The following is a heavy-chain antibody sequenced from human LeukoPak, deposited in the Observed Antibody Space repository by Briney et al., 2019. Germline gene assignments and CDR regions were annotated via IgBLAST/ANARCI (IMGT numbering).Heavy chain of an antibody. CDR1: GFTFSSYG. D-gene: IGHD4-17*01. V-gene: IGHV3-33*03. CDR3: ARGCRDYGDYSDAFDI. Sequence: GGSLRLSCAASGFTFSSYGMHWVRQAPGKGLEWVAVIWYDGSNKYYADSVKGRFTISRDNAKNSLYLQMNSLRAEDTAVYYCARGCRDYGDYSDAFDIWGQGTMVTVSS. CDR2: IWYDGSNK. J-gene: IGHJ3*02.